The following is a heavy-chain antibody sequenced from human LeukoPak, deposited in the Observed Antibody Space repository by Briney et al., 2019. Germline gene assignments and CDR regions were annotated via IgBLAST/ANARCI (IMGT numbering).Heavy chain of an antibody. CDR2: IYTSGST. Sequence: SETLSLTCTVSGGSISSGSYYWSWIRQPAGKGLEWIGRIYTSGSTNYNPSLKSRVTISVDTSKNQFSLKLSSVTAADTAVYYCARDARMTMVRGYDAFDIWGQGTMVTVSS. D-gene: IGHD3-10*01. V-gene: IGHV4-61*02. J-gene: IGHJ3*02. CDR1: GGSISSGSYY. CDR3: ARDARMTMVRGYDAFDI.